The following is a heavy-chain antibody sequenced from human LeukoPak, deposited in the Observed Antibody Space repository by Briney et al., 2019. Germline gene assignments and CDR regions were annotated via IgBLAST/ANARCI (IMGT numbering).Heavy chain of an antibody. Sequence: AGGSLRLSSAASGFPVRSTAMGWVRQAPGKGLEWVSAISGSGGSTYYADSVKGLFTISRDNSKNTLYLQMNSLRAEDAAEYYGAKDSGYGPFDYWGQGTLVTVSS. CDR1: GFPVRSTA. V-gene: IGHV3-23*01. CDR2: ISGSGGST. D-gene: IGHD5-18*01. J-gene: IGHJ4*02. CDR3: AKDSGYGPFDY.